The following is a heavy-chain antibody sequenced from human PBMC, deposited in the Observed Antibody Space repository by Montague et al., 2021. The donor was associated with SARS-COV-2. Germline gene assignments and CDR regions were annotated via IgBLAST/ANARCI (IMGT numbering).Heavy chain of an antibody. D-gene: IGHD3-10*01. CDR1: GDSITNHY. J-gene: IGHJ4*02. CDR2: MHFTGNT. V-gene: IGHV4-4*07. CDR3: ARDRFDFGAGRQGTIDF. Sequence: SETLSLTCSVSGDSITNHYWTWIRQPAGKGLEWIGRMHFTGNTNYSPSFSSRLTMSVDTSKNQFSLKLTSVTAADTAIYFCARDRFDFGAGRQGTIDFWGQGTMVTVSS.